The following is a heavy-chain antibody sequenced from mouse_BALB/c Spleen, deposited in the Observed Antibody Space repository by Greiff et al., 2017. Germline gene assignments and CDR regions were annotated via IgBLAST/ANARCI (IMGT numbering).Heavy chain of an antibody. J-gene: IGHJ4*01. CDR3: ARVGIYYYGSSASYYAMDY. Sequence: EVMLVESGGGLVKPGGSLKLSCAASGFTFSSYAMSWVRQTPEKRLEWVASISSGGSTYYPDSVKGRFTISRDNARNILYLQMSSLRSEDTAMYYCARVGIYYYGSSASYYAMDYWGQGTSVTVSS. CDR2: ISSGGST. D-gene: IGHD1-1*01. CDR1: GFTFSSYA. V-gene: IGHV5-6-5*01.